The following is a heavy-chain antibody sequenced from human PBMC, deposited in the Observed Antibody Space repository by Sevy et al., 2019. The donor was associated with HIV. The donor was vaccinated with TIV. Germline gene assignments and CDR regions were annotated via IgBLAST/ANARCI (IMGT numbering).Heavy chain of an antibody. CDR2: IIPISGTP. V-gene: IGHV1-69*05. CDR3: ARDVTWGTKVVAFDT. Sequence: ASVKVSCTASGGPFSSYALSWVRQAPGQGLDWVGGIIPISGTPNYAQKFQGRLTITTDDSTSTSYMELSNLRSEDMAVYFCARDVTWGTKVVAFDTWGPGTLVTVSS. CDR1: GGPFSSYA. D-gene: IGHD2-15*01. J-gene: IGHJ4*02.